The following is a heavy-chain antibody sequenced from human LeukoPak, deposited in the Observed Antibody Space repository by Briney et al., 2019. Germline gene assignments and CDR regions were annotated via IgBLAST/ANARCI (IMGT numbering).Heavy chain of an antibody. V-gene: IGHV4-39*01. CDR1: GGSISSTNIY. CDR3: ARSKWLRTPFDY. J-gene: IGHJ4*02. Sequence: PSETLSLTCTVSGGSISSTNIYWGWIRQPPEKGLEWIGSIYYSGSTYYNPSLKSRVTISVDTSKNQFSLKLSSVTAADTAVYYCARSKWLRTPFDYWGQGTLVTVSS. CDR2: IYYSGST. D-gene: IGHD5-12*01.